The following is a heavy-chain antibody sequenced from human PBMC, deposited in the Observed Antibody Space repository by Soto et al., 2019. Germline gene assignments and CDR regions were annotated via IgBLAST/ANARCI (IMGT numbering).Heavy chain of an antibody. D-gene: IGHD6-6*01. CDR2: IYHSGST. J-gene: IGHJ6*02. V-gene: IGHV4-4*02. CDR1: GGSISSSNW. CDR3: ARLIRRSYYYYGMDV. Sequence: PSETLSLTCAVSGGSISSSNWWSWVRQPPGKGLEWIGEIYHSGSTNYNPSLKSRVTISVDKSKNQFSLKLSSVTAADTAVYYCARLIRRSYYYYGMDVWGQGTTVTVSS.